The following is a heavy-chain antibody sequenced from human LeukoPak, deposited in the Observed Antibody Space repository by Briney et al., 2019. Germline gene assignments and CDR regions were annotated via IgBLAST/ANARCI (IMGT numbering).Heavy chain of an antibody. Sequence: PSETLSLTCAVYGGSFSGYYWSWIRQPPGKGLEWIGEINHSGSTNYNPSLKSRVTISVDTSKNQFSLKLSPVTAADTAVYYCARVAVSGYDSPYYFDYWGQGTLVTVSS. CDR2: INHSGST. V-gene: IGHV4-34*01. J-gene: IGHJ4*02. CDR3: ARVAVSGYDSPYYFDY. CDR1: GGSFSGYY. D-gene: IGHD5-12*01.